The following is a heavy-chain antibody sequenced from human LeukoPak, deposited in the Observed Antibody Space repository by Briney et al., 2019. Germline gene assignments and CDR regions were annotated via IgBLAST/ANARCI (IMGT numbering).Heavy chain of an antibody. D-gene: IGHD3-22*01. CDR3: ARGGAGYYDSSGYYFVY. CDR1: GYTFTSYG. Sequence: GASVKVSCKASGYTFTSYGINWVRQATGQGLEWMGWMNPNSGNTGYAQKFQGRVTMTRNTSISTAYMELSSLRSEDTAVYYCARGGAGYYDSSGYYFVYWGQGTLVTVSS. J-gene: IGHJ4*02. V-gene: IGHV1-8*01. CDR2: MNPNSGNT.